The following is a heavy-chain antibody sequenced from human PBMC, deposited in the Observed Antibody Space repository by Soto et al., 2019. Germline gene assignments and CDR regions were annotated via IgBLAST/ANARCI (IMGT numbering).Heavy chain of an antibody. Sequence: QITLKESGPTLVKPTQTLTLTCTFSGFSLPTDRVGVGWIRQPPGKALEWLAVIYWDDTKTYRPSLKSRLTITKDTSKKQVALTMTDMDPVDTATYYCAHAYGGRSLYWGQGTLVTVSS. CDR1: GFSLPTDRVG. CDR3: AHAYGGRSLY. D-gene: IGHD1-26*01. J-gene: IGHJ4*02. V-gene: IGHV2-5*02. CDR2: IYWDDTK.